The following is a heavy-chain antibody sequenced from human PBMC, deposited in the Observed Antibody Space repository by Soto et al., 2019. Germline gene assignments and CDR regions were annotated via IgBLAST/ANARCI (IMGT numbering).Heavy chain of an antibody. V-gene: IGHV6-1*01. CDR1: GDSVSSNRAA. CDR2: TYYRSKWYN. CDR3: ARGAYDSTWH. J-gene: IGHJ4*02. Sequence: QVQLQQSGPGLVKPSQSLSLTCAISGDSVSSNRAAWHWIRQSPSRGLEWLGRTYYRSKWYNESAICVNSAITINPDTSKNQFSLQLNSVTPDDTAVYYCARGAYDSTWHWGQGTLVTVSS. D-gene: IGHD6-13*01.